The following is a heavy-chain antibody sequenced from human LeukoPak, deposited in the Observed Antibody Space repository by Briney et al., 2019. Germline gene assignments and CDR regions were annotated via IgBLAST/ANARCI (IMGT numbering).Heavy chain of an antibody. V-gene: IGHV3-48*03. Sequence: GGSLRLSCAASGFTFSSYEMNWVRQAPGKGLEWVSYISSSGSIKYYADSVKGRFTISRDNAKNSLYLQMNSLRAEDTAVYYCAREKSAGDTAMVHFDYWGQGTLVTVSS. D-gene: IGHD5-18*01. J-gene: IGHJ4*02. CDR1: GFTFSSYE. CDR2: ISSSGSIK. CDR3: AREKSAGDTAMVHFDY.